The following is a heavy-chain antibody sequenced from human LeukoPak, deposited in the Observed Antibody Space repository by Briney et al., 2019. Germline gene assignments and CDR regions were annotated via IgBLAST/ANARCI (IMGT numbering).Heavy chain of an antibody. V-gene: IGHV3-7*01. CDR2: IKQDGSEK. J-gene: IGHJ6*04. D-gene: IGHD1-1*01. Sequence: GGSLRLSCAASGFTFTTSWMSWVRQAPEEGLEWVANIKQDGSEKHYVDPVKGRFTISRDNAKNSLYLQMNSLRAEDTAVYFCARDHWIGGFMDVWGIGTTVTVSS. CDR3: ARDHWIGGFMDV. CDR1: GFTFTTSW.